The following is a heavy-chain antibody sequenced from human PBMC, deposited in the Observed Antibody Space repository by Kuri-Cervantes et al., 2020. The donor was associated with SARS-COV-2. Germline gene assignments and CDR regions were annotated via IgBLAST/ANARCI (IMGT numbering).Heavy chain of an antibody. D-gene: IGHD3-16*01. CDR3: ARAFSPAYTSSDSDAFDF. V-gene: IGHV3-74*01. Sequence: GESLKISCAASGFTFSSYWMHWVRQAPGKGLVWVSRINSDGSSTSYADSVKGRFTISRDNAKNTLYLQMNSLKADDTAVYYCARAFSPAYTSSDSDAFDFWGRATMTTVSS. CDR2: INSDGSST. CDR1: GFTFSSYW. J-gene: IGHJ3*01.